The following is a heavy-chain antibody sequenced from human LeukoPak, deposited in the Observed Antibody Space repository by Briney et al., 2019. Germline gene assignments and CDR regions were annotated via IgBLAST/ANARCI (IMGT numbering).Heavy chain of an antibody. CDR2: ISSSSSTM. V-gene: IGHV3-48*04. CDR1: GFNFSSYS. J-gene: IGHJ4*01. Sequence: GGSLRLSCAASGFNFSSYSINWVRQAPGKGLEWVSYISSSSSTMYYADSVKGRFTISRDNAKNSLYLQMNSLRAEDTAVYCCARDKGYFDSSGFGSWGQEPWSPSPQ. CDR3: ARDKGYFDSSGFGS. D-gene: IGHD3-22*01.